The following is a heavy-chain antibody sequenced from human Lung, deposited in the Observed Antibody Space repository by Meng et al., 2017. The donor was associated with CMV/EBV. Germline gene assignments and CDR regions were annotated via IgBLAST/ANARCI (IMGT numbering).Heavy chain of an antibody. V-gene: IGHV3-21*01. D-gene: IGHD2-21*01. Sequence: GESXKISCAASGFTFSSYSMNWVRQAPGKGLEWVSSISSSGTYIYYADSVKGQFTISRDNAQNSLYLQMNSLRAEDTAVYYCARDVSPRSSAYFAIYYFYALDVWXQGTTVTVSS. CDR2: ISSSGTYI. J-gene: IGHJ6*02. CDR1: GFTFSSYS. CDR3: ARDVSPRSSAYFAIYYFYALDV.